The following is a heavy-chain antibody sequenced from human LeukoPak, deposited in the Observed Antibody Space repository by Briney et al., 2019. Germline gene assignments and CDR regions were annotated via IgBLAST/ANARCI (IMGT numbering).Heavy chain of an antibody. V-gene: IGHV4-59*08. Sequence: SETLSLTCTVSGGSISNYYWNWIRQPPGKGLEWLGYVYYTGSTSYNPSLKSRVTIIVDPSKNLFSLNLNSVTAADTAVYYCARSSRGYYGPWGQGTLVTVSS. CDR1: GGSISNYY. J-gene: IGHJ5*02. CDR2: VYYTGST. CDR3: ARSSRGYYGP. D-gene: IGHD1-26*01.